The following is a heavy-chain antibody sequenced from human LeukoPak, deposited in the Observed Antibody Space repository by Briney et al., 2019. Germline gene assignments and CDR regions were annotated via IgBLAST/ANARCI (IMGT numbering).Heavy chain of an antibody. D-gene: IGHD2-2*01. CDR1: EFTFSSYW. CDR2: IKQDGSER. J-gene: IGHJ6*02. V-gene: IGHV3-7*01. CDR3: ARDLGRDIVVVPAAMGSGMDV. Sequence: GGSLRLSCAASEFTFSSYWMSWVRQAPGKGLEWVANIKQDGSERYYADSVKGRFTISRDNAKNSLYLQMNSLRAEDTAVYYCARDLGRDIVVVPAAMGSGMDVWGQGTTVTVSS.